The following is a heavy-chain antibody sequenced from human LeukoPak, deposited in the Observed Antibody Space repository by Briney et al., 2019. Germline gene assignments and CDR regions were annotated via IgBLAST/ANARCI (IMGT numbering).Heavy chain of an antibody. CDR3: ARGRHRIDYDPRGRSLVHVYFDN. D-gene: IGHD3-16*01. CDR1: GVSFSDYY. J-gene: IGHJ4*02. Sequence: SETLSLTCGGHGVSFSDYYWGWIRQSPGKGLEWIGEIYHTGDTHYNPSLKSRVTISIDASKNQFSLNVTSLTAADTSVYYCARGRHRIDYDPRGRSLVHVYFDNWGQGSLVTVSS. V-gene: IGHV4-34*01. CDR2: IYHTGDT.